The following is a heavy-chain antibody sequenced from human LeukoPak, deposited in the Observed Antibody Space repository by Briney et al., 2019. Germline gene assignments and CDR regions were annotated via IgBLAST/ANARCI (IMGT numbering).Heavy chain of an antibody. CDR3: AREPSYEGADY. CDR2: INPNSGGT. Sequence: ASVTVSCKASGYTFTGYYMHWVRQAPGQGLEWMGWINPNSGGTNSAQKFQGRGTMTRDTSISTAYMELSRLRSDDTAVYYRAREPSYEGADYWGQGTLVTVSS. J-gene: IGHJ4*02. D-gene: IGHD3-3*01. CDR1: GYTFTGYY. V-gene: IGHV1-2*02.